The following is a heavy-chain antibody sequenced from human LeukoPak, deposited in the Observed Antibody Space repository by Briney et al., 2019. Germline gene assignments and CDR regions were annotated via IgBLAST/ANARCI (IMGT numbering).Heavy chain of an antibody. CDR3: ATIPH. Sequence: SVKVSCKASGGTFSSYGISWVRQAPGQGLEWMGGIIPVFGTAIYAQKFQGRVTMTEDTSTDTAYMELSSLRSEDTAVYYCATIPHWGQGTLVTVSS. V-gene: IGHV1-69*06. J-gene: IGHJ4*02. D-gene: IGHD1/OR15-1a*01. CDR2: IIPVFGTA. CDR1: GGTFSSYG.